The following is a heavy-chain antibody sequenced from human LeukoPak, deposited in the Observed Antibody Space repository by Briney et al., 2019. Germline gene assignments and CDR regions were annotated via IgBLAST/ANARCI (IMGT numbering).Heavy chain of an antibody. Sequence: WASVKVSCKASGYTFTSYAMHWVRQAPGQRLEWMGWINAGNGNTKYSQKFQGRVTITRDTSASTAYMELSSLRSEDTAMYYCAREEMIRGVTNYWGQGTLVTVSS. CDR1: GYTFTSYA. V-gene: IGHV1-3*01. CDR3: AREEMIRGVTNY. J-gene: IGHJ4*02. D-gene: IGHD3-10*01. CDR2: INAGNGNT.